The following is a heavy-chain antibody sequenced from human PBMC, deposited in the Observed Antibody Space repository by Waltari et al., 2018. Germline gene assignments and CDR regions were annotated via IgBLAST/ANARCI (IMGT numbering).Heavy chain of an antibody. V-gene: IGHV3-53*01. CDR3: ARDPPGVAVSGKG. J-gene: IGHJ4*02. D-gene: IGHD6-19*01. Sequence: EVQLVESGGGLIQPGGSLRLSCAAPGSTFGNYYMSWVRQAPGKGLEWISLIYSGGGIHYADSVKGRFTISRDSSKNTLYLQMNSLRVEDTAVYYCARDPPGVAVSGKGWGQGTLVTVSS. CDR1: GSTFGNYY. CDR2: IYSGGGI.